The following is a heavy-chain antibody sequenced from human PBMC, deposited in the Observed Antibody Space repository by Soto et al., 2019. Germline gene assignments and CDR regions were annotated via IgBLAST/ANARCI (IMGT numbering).Heavy chain of an antibody. CDR3: ARVGSTVTTLDYYYYGMDV. CDR2: FDPEDGET. CDR1: GYTLTELS. V-gene: IGHV1-24*01. D-gene: IGHD4-17*01. J-gene: IGHJ6*02. Sequence: ASVKVSCKVSGYTLTELSMHWVRQAPGKGPEWMGGFDPEDGETNYAQKLQGRVTMTTDTSTSTAYMELRSLRSDDTAVYYCARVGSTVTTLDYYYYGMDVWGQGTTVTVSS.